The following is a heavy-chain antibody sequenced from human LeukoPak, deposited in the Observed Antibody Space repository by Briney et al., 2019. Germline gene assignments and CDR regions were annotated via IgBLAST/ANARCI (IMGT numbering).Heavy chain of an antibody. CDR2: IIPILGIA. CDR1: GGTFSSYT. V-gene: IGHV1-69*02. Sequence: SVKVSCKASGGTFSSYTISWVRQAPGQGLEWMGRIIPILGIANYAQKFQGRVTSTADKSTSTAYMEMSSLRSEDAAVYYCARIHDYGDYLDYWGQGTLVTVSS. J-gene: IGHJ4*02. D-gene: IGHD4-17*01. CDR3: ARIHDYGDYLDY.